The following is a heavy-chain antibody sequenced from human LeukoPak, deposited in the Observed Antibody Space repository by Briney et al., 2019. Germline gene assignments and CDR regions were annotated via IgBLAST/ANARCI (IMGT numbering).Heavy chain of an antibody. CDR1: GGTSISYA. CDR3: ARDNSVRDEAWWFNP. CDR2: IIPMFGTA. D-gene: IGHD5-24*01. V-gene: IGHV1-69*13. J-gene: IGHJ5*02. Sequence: ASVKVSCKASGGTSISYAINWVRQAPGQGLEWMGEIIPMFGTATYAQKLQGRVTITADESTSTAYMELSSLRSEDTAVYYCARDNSVRDEAWWFNPWGQGTLVTVSS.